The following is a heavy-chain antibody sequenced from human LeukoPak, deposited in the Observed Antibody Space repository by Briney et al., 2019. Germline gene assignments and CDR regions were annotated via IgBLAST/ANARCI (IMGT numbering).Heavy chain of an antibody. CDR2: IKQDGSEK. CDR3: AKQGVKQQLVRFFDY. V-gene: IGHV3-7*03. Sequence: GGSLRLSCAASGFSFNTYWMSGVRQAPGKGLEWVANIKQDGSEKYYVDSVKGRFTISRDNAKNSLYLQMNTLRPEDTAVYYCAKQGVKQQLVRFFDYWGQGTLVTVSS. CDR1: GFSFNTYW. J-gene: IGHJ4*02. D-gene: IGHD6-13*01.